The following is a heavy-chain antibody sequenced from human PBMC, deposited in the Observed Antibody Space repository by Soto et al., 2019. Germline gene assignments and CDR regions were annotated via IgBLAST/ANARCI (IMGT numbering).Heavy chain of an antibody. CDR3: ARDPGGSYLDY. CDR1: GFTFSSYA. Sequence: QVQLVESGGGVVQPGRSLRLSCAASGFTFSSYAMHWVRQAPGKGLEWVAVISYDGSNKYYADSVKGRFTISRDNSKNTLYLQTNSLRAEDTGVYYCARDPGGSYLDYWGQGTLVTVSS. J-gene: IGHJ4*02. D-gene: IGHD1-26*01. V-gene: IGHV3-30-3*01. CDR2: ISYDGSNK.